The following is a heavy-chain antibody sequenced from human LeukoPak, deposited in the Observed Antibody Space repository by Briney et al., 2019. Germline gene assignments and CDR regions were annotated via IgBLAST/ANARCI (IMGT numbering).Heavy chain of an antibody. D-gene: IGHD6-19*01. Sequence: GESLKISCQVSGYIFTSYWIGWVRQMPGKGLEWMGIIYLGDSDTRYSPSFQGQVTISADKPISTAYLQWRSLKASDTAMYHCARTLRRTRLDAFDIWGQGTMVTVSS. CDR3: ARTLRRTRLDAFDI. CDR1: GYIFTSYW. CDR2: IYLGDSDT. V-gene: IGHV5-51*04. J-gene: IGHJ3*02.